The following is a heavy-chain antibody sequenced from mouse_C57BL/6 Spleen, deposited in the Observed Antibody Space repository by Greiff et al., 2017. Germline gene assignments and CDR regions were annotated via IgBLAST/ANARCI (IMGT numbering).Heavy chain of an antibody. CDR1: GYTFTDYT. J-gene: IGHJ1*03. CDR2: INPNNGGT. D-gene: IGHD2-4*01. Sequence: VQLKESGPELVKPGASVKMSCKASGYTFTDYTMHWVKQSHGKSLEWIGYINPNNGGTSYNQKFKGKATLTVNKSSSTAYMELRSLTSEDSAVYYCARHYDYDEPRGYFDVWGTGTTVTVSS. CDR3: ARHYDYDEPRGYFDV. V-gene: IGHV1-22*01.